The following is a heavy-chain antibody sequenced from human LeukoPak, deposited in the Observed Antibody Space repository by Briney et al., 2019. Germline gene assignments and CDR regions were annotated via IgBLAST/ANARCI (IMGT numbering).Heavy chain of an antibody. CDR2: IKEDGTRD. CDR1: GFTVSSNY. CDR3: ARDTKAGYFDL. V-gene: IGHV3-7*01. Sequence: GGSLRLSCAASGFTVSSNYMSWVRQAPGKGLEWLANIKEDGTRDYYVESLKGRSTISKDNAKNSLYLQVSVLRPEDTAVYYCARDTKAGYFDLWGQGTLVTVSS. J-gene: IGHJ4*02.